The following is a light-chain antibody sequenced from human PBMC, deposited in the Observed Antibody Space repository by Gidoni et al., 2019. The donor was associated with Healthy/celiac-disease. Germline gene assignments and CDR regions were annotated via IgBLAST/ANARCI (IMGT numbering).Light chain of an antibody. J-gene: IGKJ4*01. CDR2: AAS. CDR3: QQSYSTPPT. CDR1: QSISSY. Sequence: DIQMTQSPSSLSASVGDRVTITCRASQSISSYINWYQQKPGKAPKLLIYAASSFQSGVPSRFSGSRSGTDFTLTISSLQPEDFATYYCQQSYSTPPTFGGGTRVEIK. V-gene: IGKV1-39*01.